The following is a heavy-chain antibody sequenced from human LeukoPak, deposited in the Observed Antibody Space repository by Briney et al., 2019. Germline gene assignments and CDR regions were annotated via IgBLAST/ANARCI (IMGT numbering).Heavy chain of an antibody. CDR3: ARKLYVVREVTFLNWFDP. Sequence: PSETLSLTCTVSGGSISSYYWSWIRQPAGKGLEWIGRIYTSGSTNYNPSLKSRVTMSVDTSKNQFSLRLSSVIAADTAIYYCARKLYVVREVTFLNWFDPWGQGTLVTVSS. CDR2: IYTSGST. CDR1: GGSISSYY. D-gene: IGHD3-10*01. V-gene: IGHV4-4*07. J-gene: IGHJ5*02.